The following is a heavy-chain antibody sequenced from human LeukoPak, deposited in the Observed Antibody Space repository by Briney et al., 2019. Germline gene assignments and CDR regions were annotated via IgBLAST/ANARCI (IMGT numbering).Heavy chain of an antibody. CDR1: GYTFTGYG. Sequence: GASVKVSCKASGYTFTGYGISWVRQAPGQGLEWMGWISAYNGNTNYAQKPQGRVTMTTDTSTSTAYMELRSLRSDDTAVYYCARDPRRFGELLYDYWGQGTLVTVSS. D-gene: IGHD3-10*01. J-gene: IGHJ4*02. CDR3: ARDPRRFGELLYDY. V-gene: IGHV1-18*04. CDR2: ISAYNGNT.